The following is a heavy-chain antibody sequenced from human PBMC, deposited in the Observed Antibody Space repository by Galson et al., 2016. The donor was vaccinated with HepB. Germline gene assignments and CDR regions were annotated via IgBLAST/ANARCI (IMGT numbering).Heavy chain of an antibody. CDR1: GLAFGRYT. J-gene: IGHJ5*02. V-gene: IGHV3-23*01. CDR2: ISGTGATT. Sequence: SLRLSCAVSGLAFGRYTMSWVRQAPGKGLEWVSSISGTGATTYYAESVKGRFTISRDNSRNTLFLQMNSLRADDTAVYYCAKVGGAGARVAWFDPWGQGTLAT. CDR3: AKVGGAGARVAWFDP. D-gene: IGHD3-10*01.